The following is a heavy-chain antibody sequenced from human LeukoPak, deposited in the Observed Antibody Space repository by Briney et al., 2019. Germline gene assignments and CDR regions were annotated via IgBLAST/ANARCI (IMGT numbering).Heavy chain of an antibody. CDR1: GGTFSSYT. CDR3: ARGGAIVVVPAAELRFDP. V-gene: IGHV1-69*02. D-gene: IGHD2-2*01. Sequence: SVKVSCKASGGTFSSYTINWVRQAPGQGLEWMGRIIPILGIANYAQKFQGRVTITADKSTSTAYMELSSLRSEDTAVYYCARGGAIVVVPAAELRFDPWGQGTLVTVSS. CDR2: IIPILGIA. J-gene: IGHJ5*02.